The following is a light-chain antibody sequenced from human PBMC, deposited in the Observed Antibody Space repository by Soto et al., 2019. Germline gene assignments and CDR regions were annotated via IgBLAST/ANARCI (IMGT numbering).Light chain of an antibody. CDR1: QGISSY. V-gene: IGKV1-8*01. Sequence: AIRMTQSPSSLSASTGDRVTITCRASQGISSYLAWYQQKPGKAPKLLIYDASTMRSGVPSRFSGSGSVTDLTLTIICLQSEDFATYYCQQNYSYPLTFGQGTKVEIK. J-gene: IGKJ1*01. CDR3: QQNYSYPLT. CDR2: DAS.